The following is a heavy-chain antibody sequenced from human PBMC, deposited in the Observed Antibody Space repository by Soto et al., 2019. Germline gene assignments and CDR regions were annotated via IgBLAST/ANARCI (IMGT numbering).Heavy chain of an antibody. D-gene: IGHD3-22*01. CDR2: INHSGST. V-gene: IGHV4-34*01. CDR1: GGSFSGYY. CDR3: ARAQRGYYDRSGYYYFDY. Sequence: SETLSLTCAVYGGSFSGYYWSWIRQPSGKGLEWIGEINHSGSTNYNPSLKSRVTISVDTSKNQFSLKLSSVTAADTAVYYCARAQRGYYDRSGYYYFDYWGQGTLVTVS. J-gene: IGHJ4*02.